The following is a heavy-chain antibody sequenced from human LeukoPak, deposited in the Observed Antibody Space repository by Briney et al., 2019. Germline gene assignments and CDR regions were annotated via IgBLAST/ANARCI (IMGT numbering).Heavy chain of an antibody. CDR1: GFTFSSYG. CDR3: AKDRSGLPDY. D-gene: IGHD4-11*01. CDR2: IRYDGSNK. J-gene: IGHJ4*02. V-gene: IGHV3-30*02. Sequence: AGGSLRLSCAASGFTFSSYGMHWVRQAPGKGLEWVAFIRYDGSNKYYADSVKGRFTISRVNSKNTLYLQMNSLRAEDTAVYYCAKDRSGLPDYWGQGTLVTVSS.